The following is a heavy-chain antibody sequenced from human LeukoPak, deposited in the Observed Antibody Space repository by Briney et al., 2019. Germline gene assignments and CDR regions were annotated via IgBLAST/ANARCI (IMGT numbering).Heavy chain of an antibody. CDR2: INHSGST. Sequence: SETLSLTCAVYGGSFSGYYWSWIRQPPGKGLEWIGEINHSGSTKYNPSLKSRVTISVDTSKNQFSLKLSSVTAADTAVYYCAAVPESYYTVYYFNYWGQGTLVTVSS. J-gene: IGHJ4*02. CDR3: AAVPESYYTVYYFNY. D-gene: IGHD3-10*01. V-gene: IGHV4-34*01. CDR1: GGSFSGYY.